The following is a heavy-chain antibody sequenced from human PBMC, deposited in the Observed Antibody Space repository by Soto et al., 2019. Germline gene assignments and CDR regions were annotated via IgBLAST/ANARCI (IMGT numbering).Heavy chain of an antibody. J-gene: IGHJ6*02. CDR3: ARVSIYSSSSSYYYGMDV. D-gene: IGHD6-6*01. CDR2: IYSGGST. CDR1: GFTVSSNY. Sequence: GGSLRLSCAASGFTVSSNYMSWVRQAPGKGLEWVSVIYSGGSTYYADSVKGRFTISRDNSKNTLYLQMNSLRAEDTAVYYCARVSIYSSSSSYYYGMDVWGQGTTVTVSS. V-gene: IGHV3-53*01.